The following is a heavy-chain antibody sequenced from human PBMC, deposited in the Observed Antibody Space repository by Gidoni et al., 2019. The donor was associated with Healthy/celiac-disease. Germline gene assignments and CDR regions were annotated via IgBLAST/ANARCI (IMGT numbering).Heavy chain of an antibody. CDR3: TWAGTSEGFDI. Sequence: QLQLQESGPGLVKPSETLSLTCTVSGGSISSSSDYWGWIRQPPGKGLEWIGRIYYSGSTYYNPSLKSRVTISVDTSKNQFSLKLSSVTAADTAVYYCTWAGTSEGFDIWGQGTMVTVSS. V-gene: IGHV4-39*01. CDR1: GGSISSSSDY. CDR2: IYYSGST. J-gene: IGHJ3*02. D-gene: IGHD1-1*01.